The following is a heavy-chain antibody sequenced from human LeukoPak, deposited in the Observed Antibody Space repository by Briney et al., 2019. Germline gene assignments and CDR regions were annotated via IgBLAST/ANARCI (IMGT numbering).Heavy chain of an antibody. J-gene: IGHJ5*02. CDR2: TYYRSTWYN. D-gene: IGHD2-2*01. CDR1: GDSFSSNSVT. V-gene: IGHV6-1*01. CDR3: ARRLTQYDCFDP. Sequence: SQTLSLTCAISGDSFSSNSVTWNWIRQSPSRGLEWLGRTYYRSTWYNDYAVSVRGRITVNPDTSKNQYSLHLNSVTPEDTAVYYCARRLTQYDCFDPWGQGILVTVSS.